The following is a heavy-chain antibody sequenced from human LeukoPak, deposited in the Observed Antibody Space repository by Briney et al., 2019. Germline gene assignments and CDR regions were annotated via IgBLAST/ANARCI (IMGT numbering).Heavy chain of an antibody. V-gene: IGHV1-2*02. Sequence: GASVKVSCKASGYTFTGYYMHWVRQAPGQGLEWMGWINPNSGGTNYAQKFQGRVTMTRDTSISTAYMELSKLRSDDTAVYYCARDGPLYYYGMDVWGQGTTVTVSS. CDR3: ARDGPLYYYGMDV. CDR2: INPNSGGT. J-gene: IGHJ6*02. CDR1: GYTFTGYY.